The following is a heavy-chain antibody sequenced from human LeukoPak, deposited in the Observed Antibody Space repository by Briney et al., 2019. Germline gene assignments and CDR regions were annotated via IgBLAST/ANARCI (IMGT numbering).Heavy chain of an antibody. D-gene: IGHD6-19*01. Sequence: ASVKVSCKASGYTFTSYDINWVRQATGQGLEWMGWMNPNSGNTAYAQKFQGRVTMTRNTTISTAYMELRSLRSEDTAVYYCARGTYSSGWYGGNWFDPWGQGTLVTVSS. CDR2: MNPNSGNT. CDR1: GYTFTSYD. J-gene: IGHJ5*02. V-gene: IGHV1-8*01. CDR3: ARGTYSSGWYGGNWFDP.